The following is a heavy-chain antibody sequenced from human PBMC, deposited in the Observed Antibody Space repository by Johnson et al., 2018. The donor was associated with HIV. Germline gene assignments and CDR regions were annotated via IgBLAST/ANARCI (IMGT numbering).Heavy chain of an antibody. CDR2: IRYDGSNK. J-gene: IGHJ3*02. D-gene: IGHD1-26*01. CDR3: AHSVGATDDAFDI. V-gene: IGHV3-30*02. Sequence: QVQLVESGGGVVQPGGSLRLSCAASGFTFSSYGMHWVRQAPGKGLEWVAFIRYDGSNKYYADSVKGRFTLSRDNSKNTLYLQMNSLRAEDTAVYYCAHSVGATDDAFDIWGQGTMVTVSS. CDR1: GFTFSSYG.